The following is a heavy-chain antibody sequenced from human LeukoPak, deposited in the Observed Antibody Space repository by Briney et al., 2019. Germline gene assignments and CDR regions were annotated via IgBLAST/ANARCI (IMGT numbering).Heavy chain of an antibody. CDR2: IYSVGST. CDR3: ASAFYGGNPDAGY. CDR1: GFTVSNNY. D-gene: IGHD4-23*01. V-gene: IGHV3-66*01. J-gene: IGHJ4*02. Sequence: GGSLRLSCAASGFTVSNNYMSWVRQAPGKGLEWVSVIYSVGSTYYADSVKGRFTISRDNSKNTLYLQMNSLRAEDTAVYYCASAFYGGNPDAGYWGQGTLVTVSS.